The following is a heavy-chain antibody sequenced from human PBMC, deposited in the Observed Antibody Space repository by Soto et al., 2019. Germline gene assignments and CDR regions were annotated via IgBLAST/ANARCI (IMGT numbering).Heavy chain of an antibody. CDR3: AKAHGGIYFDWLISTYYFDY. CDR1: GFTFSSYA. Sequence: GGSLRLSCAASGFTFSSYAMSWVRQAPGKGLEWVSAISGSGGSTYYADSVKGRFTISRDNSKNTLYLQMNSLRAEDTAVYYCAKAHGGIYFDWLISTYYFDYWGQGTLVTVSS. V-gene: IGHV3-23*01. J-gene: IGHJ4*02. CDR2: ISGSGGST. D-gene: IGHD3-9*01.